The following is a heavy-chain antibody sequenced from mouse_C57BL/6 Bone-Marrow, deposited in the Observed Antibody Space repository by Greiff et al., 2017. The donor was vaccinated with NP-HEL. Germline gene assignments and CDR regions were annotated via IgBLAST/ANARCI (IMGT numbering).Heavy chain of an antibody. D-gene: IGHD2-5*01. CDR3: ARPPSRYSNDAMDY. Sequence: VQLQQSGAELVRPGASVKLSCKASGYTFTDYYINWVKQRPGQGLEWIARIYPGSGNTYYNEKFKGKATLTAEKSSSTAYMQLSSLTSEDSAVYFCARPPSRYSNDAMDYWGQGTSVTVSS. CDR2: IYPGSGNT. CDR1: GYTFTDYY. V-gene: IGHV1-76*01. J-gene: IGHJ4*01.